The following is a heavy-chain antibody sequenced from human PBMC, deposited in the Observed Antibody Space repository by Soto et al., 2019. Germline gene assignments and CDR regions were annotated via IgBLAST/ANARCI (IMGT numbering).Heavy chain of an antibody. CDR3: ATNRVETVIVPSLHYYYYHMDV. Sequence: PSETLSLTCTVSGGSISGFYWNWIRQPPGKGLEWIGYMYHTGSTNYNPSLKSRVTMSVDTSKTHFFLTLTSVTAADTAVYYCATNRVETVIVPSLHYYYYHMDVWGKGTTVPVSS. V-gene: IGHV4-59*01. D-gene: IGHD5-18*01. CDR1: GGSISGFY. J-gene: IGHJ6*03. CDR2: MYHTGST.